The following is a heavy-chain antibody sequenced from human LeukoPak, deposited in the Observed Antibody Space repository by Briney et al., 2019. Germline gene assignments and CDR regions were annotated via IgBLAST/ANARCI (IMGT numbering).Heavy chain of an antibody. D-gene: IGHD6-13*01. Sequence: ASVKVSCKASGYTFTSYAMNWVRQAPGQGLEWMGWINTNTGNPTYAQGFTGLFVFSFDTSVSTAYLQISSLKAEDTAVYYCARDSRRNTGRHWFDPWGQGTLVTVSS. J-gene: IGHJ5*02. V-gene: IGHV7-4-1*02. CDR2: INTNTGNP. CDR1: GYTFTSYA. CDR3: ARDSRRNTGRHWFDP.